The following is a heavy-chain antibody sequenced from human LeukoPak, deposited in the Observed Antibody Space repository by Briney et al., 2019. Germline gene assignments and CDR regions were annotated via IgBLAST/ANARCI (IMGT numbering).Heavy chain of an antibody. CDR1: GFTFSSYG. D-gene: IGHD4-17*01. CDR3: AKSLYGDYQAFDY. J-gene: IGHJ4*02. V-gene: IGHV3-30*18. CDR2: ISYDGSNK. Sequence: GGSLRLSCAASGFTFSSYGMHWVRQAPGKGLEWVALISYDGSNKYYADSVKGRFTISRDNSKNTLYLHMNSLRAEDTAVYYCAKSLYGDYQAFDYWGQGTLVTVSS.